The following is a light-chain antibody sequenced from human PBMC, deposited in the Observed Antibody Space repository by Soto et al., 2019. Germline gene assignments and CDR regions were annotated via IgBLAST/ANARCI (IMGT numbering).Light chain of an antibody. CDR3: QQYNTYST. CDR1: QSISRY. CDR2: KAS. Sequence: DILMTQSPSTLSASVGDRVTITCRASQSISRYLAWYQQKPGKAPKLLIYKASSLDSGVPSRFSGSGSGTEFTLTISSLQPDDFANYYCQQYNTYSTFGQGTKVEIK. J-gene: IGKJ1*01. V-gene: IGKV1-5*03.